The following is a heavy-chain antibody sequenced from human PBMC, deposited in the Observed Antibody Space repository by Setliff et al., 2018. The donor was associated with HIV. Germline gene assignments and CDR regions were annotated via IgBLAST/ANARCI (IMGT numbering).Heavy chain of an antibody. CDR1: GFTFSSYA. D-gene: IGHD3-10*01. CDR2: IYYSGST. J-gene: IGHJ4*02. CDR3: ARESYFYYFDY. V-gene: IGHV4-38-2*02. Sequence: ESLKISCAASGFTFSSYAMSWIRQPPGKGLEWIGSIYYSGSTLYKPSLKSRVTMSVDTSKNQFSLKLSSVTAADAAVYYCARESYFYYFDYWGQGTLVTVSS.